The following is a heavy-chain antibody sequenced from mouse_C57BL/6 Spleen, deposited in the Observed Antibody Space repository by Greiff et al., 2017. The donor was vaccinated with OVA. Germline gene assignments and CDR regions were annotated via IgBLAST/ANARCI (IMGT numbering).Heavy chain of an antibody. V-gene: IGHV1-53*01. D-gene: IGHD1-1*01. CDR3: ARSGLRYWYFDV. CDR2: INPSNGGT. Sequence: VQLQQPGTDLVKPGASVKLSCKASGYTFTSYWMHWVKQRPGQGLEWIGNINPSNGGTNYNEKFKSKVTLTVDKSSSTAYMQLSSLTSEDSAVYYCARSGLRYWYFDVWGTGTTVTVSS. J-gene: IGHJ1*03. CDR1: GYTFTSYW.